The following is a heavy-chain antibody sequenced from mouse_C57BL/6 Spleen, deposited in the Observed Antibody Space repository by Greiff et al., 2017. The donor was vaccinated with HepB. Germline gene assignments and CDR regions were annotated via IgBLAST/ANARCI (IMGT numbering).Heavy chain of an antibody. D-gene: IGHD1-1*01. CDR2: IDPSDSYT. Sequence: VQLQQPGAELVMPGASVKLSCKASGYTFTSYWMHWVKQRPGQGLEWIGEIDPSDSYTNYNQKFKGKSTLTVDKSSSTAYMQLSSLTSEDSAVYYCAIKGLTTVVAKGYYFDYWGQGTTLTVSS. V-gene: IGHV1-69*01. CDR1: GYTFTSYW. J-gene: IGHJ2*01. CDR3: AIKGLTTVVAKGYYFDY.